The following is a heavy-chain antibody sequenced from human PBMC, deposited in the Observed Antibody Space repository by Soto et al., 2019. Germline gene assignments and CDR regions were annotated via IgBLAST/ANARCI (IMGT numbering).Heavy chain of an antibody. CDR2: IYYSGST. CDR3: ARPYYGSGSSDY. CDR1: GGSISSSSYY. D-gene: IGHD3-10*01. Sequence: NPSETLSLTCTVSGGSISSSSYYWGWIRQPPGKGLEWIGSIYYSGSTYYNPSLKSRVTISVDTSKNQFSLKLSSVTAADTAVYYCARPYYGSGSSDYWGQGTLVTVSS. V-gene: IGHV4-39*01. J-gene: IGHJ4*02.